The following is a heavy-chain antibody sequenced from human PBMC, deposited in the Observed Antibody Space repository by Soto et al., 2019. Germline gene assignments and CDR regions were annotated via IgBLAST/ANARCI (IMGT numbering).Heavy chain of an antibody. D-gene: IGHD5-12*01. CDR3: AKLLFPYRMATITGVDY. CDR1: GFTFSSYA. J-gene: IGHJ4*02. V-gene: IGHV3-23*01. CDR2: ISGSGGST. Sequence: EVQLLESGGGLXQXXXXLRLSCAASGFTFSSYAMSWVRQAPGKGLEWVSAISGSGGSTYYADSVKGRFTISRDNSKNTLYLQMNSLRAEDTAVYYCAKLLFPYRMATITGVDYWGQGTLVTVSS.